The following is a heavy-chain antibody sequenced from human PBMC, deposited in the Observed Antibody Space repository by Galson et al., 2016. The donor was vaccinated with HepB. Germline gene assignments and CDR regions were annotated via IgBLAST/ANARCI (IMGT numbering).Heavy chain of an antibody. J-gene: IGHJ3*01. Sequence: SLRLSCAASGFNLSDYYMNWIRQAPGKGLEWVSYISRSGDSMLYADSVRGRFTISRDNVKKSLYLQMTSLRAEDTAVYYCARDLPDDSVEYFDVFDLWGQGTMVTVSS. V-gene: IGHV3-11*01. D-gene: IGHD4-17*01. CDR3: ARDLPDDSVEYFDVFDL. CDR2: ISRSGDSM. CDR1: GFNLSDYY.